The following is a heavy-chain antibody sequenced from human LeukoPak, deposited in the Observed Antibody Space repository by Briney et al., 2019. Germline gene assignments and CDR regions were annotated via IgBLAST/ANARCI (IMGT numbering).Heavy chain of an antibody. D-gene: IGHD3-10*02. Sequence: PGGSLRLSCAASGFTFSSYSMNWVRQAPGKGLEWVSYISSSSSTIYYADSVKGRFTISRDNAKNSLYLQMNSLRAGDTAVYYCARDLVGSADPSYMDVWGKGTTVTVSS. CDR2: ISSSSSTI. J-gene: IGHJ6*03. V-gene: IGHV3-48*01. CDR1: GFTFSSYS. CDR3: ARDLVGSADPSYMDV.